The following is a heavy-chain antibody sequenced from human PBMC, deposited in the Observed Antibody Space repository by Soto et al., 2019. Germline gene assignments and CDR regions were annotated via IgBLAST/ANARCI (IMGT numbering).Heavy chain of an antibody. CDR3: SRGYRVPGSTRLGYYYYGMDV. Sequence: GGSLRLSCAASGFTFSSYSMNWVRQDPGKGLEWVSSMSYSSSDIYFADSVKGRFTMSRVNAENSLFLQMNSLRAEDTAVYYCSRGYRVPGSTRLGYYYYGMDVWGQGTTVTVSS. CDR1: GFTFSSYS. D-gene: IGHD1-7*01. CDR2: MSYSSSDI. J-gene: IGHJ6*02. V-gene: IGHV3-21*01.